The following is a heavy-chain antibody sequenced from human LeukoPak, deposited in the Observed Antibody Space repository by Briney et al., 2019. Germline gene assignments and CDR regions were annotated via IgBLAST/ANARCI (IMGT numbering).Heavy chain of an antibody. CDR2: IYYSGST. D-gene: IGHD2-21*02. CDR3: ARVDCGGDCYSHY. CDR1: GGSISSSSYY. V-gene: IGHV4-39*01. Sequence: SETLSLTCTVSGGSISSSSYYWGWIRQPPGKGLEWIGSIYYSGSTYYNPSLKSRVTISVDTSKNQFSLKLSSVTAADTAVYYCARVDCGGDCYSHYWGQGTLVTVSS. J-gene: IGHJ4*02.